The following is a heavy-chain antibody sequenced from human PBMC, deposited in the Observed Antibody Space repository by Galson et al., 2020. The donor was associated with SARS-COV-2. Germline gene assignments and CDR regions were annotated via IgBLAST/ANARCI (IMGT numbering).Heavy chain of an antibody. J-gene: IGHJ6*03. D-gene: IGHD3-9*01. CDR2: ISSSSSSI. CDR1: GFTFSSYS. CDR3: ARHPAPYYDILTGYTLAPYYMDV. Sequence: AGSLTLSCAASGFTFSSYSMNWVRQAPGKGLEWVSSISSSSSSIYNADPVKRRFTISRATAKNSLYLQMNSLRAEDTAVYYCARHPAPYYDILTGYTLAPYYMDVWGKGTTVTVSS. V-gene: IGHV3-21*01.